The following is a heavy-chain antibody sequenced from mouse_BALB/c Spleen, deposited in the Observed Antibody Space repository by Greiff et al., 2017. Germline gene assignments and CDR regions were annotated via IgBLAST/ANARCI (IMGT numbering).Heavy chain of an antibody. CDR3: ARHTQGNYFDY. V-gene: IGHV5-12-1*01. Sequence: EVKLVESGGGLVQPGGSLKLSCAASGFAFSSYDMSWVRQTPEKRLEWVAYISSGGGSTYYPDTVKGRFTISRDNAKNTLYLQMSSLKSEDTAMYYCARHTQGNYFDYWGQGTTLTVSS. J-gene: IGHJ2*01. CDR1: GFAFSSYD. CDR2: ISSGGGST. D-gene: IGHD6-1*01.